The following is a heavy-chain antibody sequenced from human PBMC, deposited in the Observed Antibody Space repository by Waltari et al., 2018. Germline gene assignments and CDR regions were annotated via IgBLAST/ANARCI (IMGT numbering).Heavy chain of an antibody. CDR2: ISYNGRNI. Sequence: QVQLVESGGGVVQPGGSLRLSCAASDFTFSSYAMHWVRQAPGKGLGWVAVISYNGRNIYYGDSVKGRFTISRDNSKKTLYMQMDSLTAEDTAVYYCARDYCDRANCHGMDVWGQGTTVTV. V-gene: IGHV3-30*04. CDR3: ARDYCDRANCHGMDV. J-gene: IGHJ6*02. CDR1: DFTFSSYA. D-gene: IGHD3-22*01.